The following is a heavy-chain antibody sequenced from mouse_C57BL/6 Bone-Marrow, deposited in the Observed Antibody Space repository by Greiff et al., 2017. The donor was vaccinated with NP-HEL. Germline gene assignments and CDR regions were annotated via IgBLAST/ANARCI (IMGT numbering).Heavy chain of an antibody. V-gene: IGHV5-17*01. D-gene: IGHD2-14*01. CDR2: ISSGSSTI. Sequence: EVKLVESGGGLVKPGGSLKLSCAASGFTFSDYGMHWVRQAPEKGLEWVAYISSGSSTIYYADTVKGRFTISRDNAKNTLFLQMTSLRSEDTAMYYCARLHRGYYAMDYWGQGTSVTVSS. CDR3: ARLHRGYYAMDY. J-gene: IGHJ4*01. CDR1: GFTFSDYG.